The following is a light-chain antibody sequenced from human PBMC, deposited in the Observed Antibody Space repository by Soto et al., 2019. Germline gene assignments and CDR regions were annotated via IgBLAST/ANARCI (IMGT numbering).Light chain of an antibody. Sequence: QSVLTQPPSLSGAPGQRVTISCTGSTSNIRAGYDVHWYQQLPGTAPKLLIYDNNNRPSGVPDRFSGSKSGTSASLAISGLQAEDEADYYCQSYDSSLGAFYVFGTGTKVTVL. CDR3: QSYDSSLGAFYV. J-gene: IGLJ1*01. CDR2: DNN. V-gene: IGLV1-40*01. CDR1: TSNIRAGYD.